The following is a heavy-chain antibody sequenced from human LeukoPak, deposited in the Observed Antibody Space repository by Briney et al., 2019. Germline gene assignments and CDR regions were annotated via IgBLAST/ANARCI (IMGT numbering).Heavy chain of an antibody. CDR3: ASYPGIAAAGWFDP. Sequence: SETLSLTCAVYGWSFSGYYWSWIRQPPGKGLEWIGEINHSGSTNYNPSLKSRVTISVDTSKNQFSLKLSSVTAADTAVYYCASYPGIAAAGWFDPWGQGTLVTVSS. CDR2: INHSGST. J-gene: IGHJ5*02. V-gene: IGHV4-34*01. D-gene: IGHD6-13*01. CDR1: GWSFSGYY.